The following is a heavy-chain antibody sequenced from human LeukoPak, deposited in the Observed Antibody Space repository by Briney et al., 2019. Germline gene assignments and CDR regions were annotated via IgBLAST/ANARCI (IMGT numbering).Heavy chain of an antibody. CDR2: ISSGSGYI. CDR3: ARAPAASTEGYYFDF. D-gene: IGHD2-2*01. Sequence: GESLRLSCAASGFSFSSYNMNWVRQAPGKGLEWVSSISSGSGYIYYADSVKGRFTISRDNAKNSLYLQMNSLRAEDTAVYYCARAPAASTEGYYFDFWGQGALVTVSS. V-gene: IGHV3-21*06. CDR1: GFSFSSYN. J-gene: IGHJ4*02.